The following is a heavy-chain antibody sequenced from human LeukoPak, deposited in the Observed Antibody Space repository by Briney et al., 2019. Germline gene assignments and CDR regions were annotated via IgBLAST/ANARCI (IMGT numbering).Heavy chain of an antibody. D-gene: IGHD1-26*01. V-gene: IGHV3-11*04. CDR1: GXSFSGYY. CDR2: ISSSGSTI. CDR3: ARDGGSSGIFGMDV. J-gene: IGHJ6*02. Sequence: LSLTCAVYGXSFSGYYWSWIRQPPGKGLEWVSYISSSGSTINHADSVKGRFTISRDNTKKSLYLQMNSLRAEDTAVYYCARDGGSSGIFGMDVWGQGTTVTVSS.